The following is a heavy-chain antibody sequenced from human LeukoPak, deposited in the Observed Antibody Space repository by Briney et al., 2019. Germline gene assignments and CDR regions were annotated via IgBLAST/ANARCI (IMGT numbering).Heavy chain of an antibody. D-gene: IGHD3-10*01. CDR3: ARLSAYYYGSYFYYYMDV. J-gene: IGHJ6*03. Sequence: PGGSLRLSCEGSGFSFSSYWMTWVRQLPGKGPEWVANIRQDESERYFADSVKGRFTISRDNAKKSVYLHMSSLRAEDTALYYCARLSAYYYGSYFYYYMDVWAKGQWSPSL. V-gene: IGHV3-7*01. CDR1: GFSFSSYW. CDR2: IRQDESER.